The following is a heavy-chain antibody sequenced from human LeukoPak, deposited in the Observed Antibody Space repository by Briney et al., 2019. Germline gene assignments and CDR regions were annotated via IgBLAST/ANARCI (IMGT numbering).Heavy chain of an antibody. CDR3: ARGYYPPRWYFDL. CDR2: IIEKGNA. Sequence: SETLSLTCALYGGSFSSYSWSWTWIRQTPEKGLEWIGEIIEKGNANYNPSLKSRVTIDLGTSKNQFSLKLTSMTGADTAMYYCARGYYPPRWYFDLWGRGTLVTVS. CDR1: GGSFSSYS. V-gene: IGHV4-34*01. D-gene: IGHD3-10*01. J-gene: IGHJ2*01.